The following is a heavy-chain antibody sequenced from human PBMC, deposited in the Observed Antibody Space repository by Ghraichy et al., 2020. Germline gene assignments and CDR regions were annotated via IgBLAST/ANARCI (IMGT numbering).Heavy chain of an antibody. CDR1: GFSVSNNY. CDR2: IYSGGST. CDR3: ARVGLGSSSWPY. V-gene: IGHV3-53*01. J-gene: IGHJ4*02. D-gene: IGHD6-13*01. Sequence: GESLNISCAVSGFSVSNNYMRWVRQAPGKGLEWVSLIYSGGSTSYADSVEGRFTISRDNSKNTLYLQMNSLRAEDTAVYYCARVGLGSSSWPYWGQGTLVTASS.